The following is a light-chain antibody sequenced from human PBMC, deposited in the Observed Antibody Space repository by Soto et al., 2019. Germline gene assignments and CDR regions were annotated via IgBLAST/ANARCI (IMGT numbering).Light chain of an antibody. CDR3: SSYTSSSTL. J-gene: IGLJ1*01. CDR2: EVT. CDR1: SSDVGIYNY. V-gene: IGLV2-14*01. Sequence: QSALTQPASVSGSPGQSIAISCTGSSSDVGIYNYVSWYQQHPGKVPKLIIYEVTNRPSGVSNRFSGSKSGNTASLTISGLQAEDEADYYCSSYTSSSTLFGTGPKLTVL.